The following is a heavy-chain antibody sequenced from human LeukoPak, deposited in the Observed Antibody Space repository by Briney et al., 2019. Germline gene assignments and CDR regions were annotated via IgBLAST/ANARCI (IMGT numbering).Heavy chain of an antibody. J-gene: IGHJ5*02. CDR1: GYSFNSYL. CDR3: ARQGAYSSSWYDWFDP. D-gene: IGHD6-13*01. CDR2: INPGDSDT. V-gene: IGHV5-51*01. Sequence: GEALKISWKGSGYSFNSYLIGLVRQMPGEGLELVGIINPGDSDTRYSPSFQGQVTISADKSISTAYLQWSSLKASDTAMYYCARQGAYSSSWYDWFDPWGQGTLVSVSS.